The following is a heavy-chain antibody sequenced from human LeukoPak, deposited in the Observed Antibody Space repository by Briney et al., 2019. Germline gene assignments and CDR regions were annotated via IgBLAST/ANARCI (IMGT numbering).Heavy chain of an antibody. CDR1: GGSFSGYY. CDR3: ARGLYYDSSGSVNAFDI. V-gene: IGHV4-34*01. D-gene: IGHD3-22*01. J-gene: IGHJ3*02. CDR2: INHSGST. Sequence: SETLSLTCAVYGGSFSGYYWGWIRQPPGKGLEWIGEINHSGSTNYNPSLKSRVTISADTSKNQFSLKLSSVTAADTAVYYCARGLYYDSSGSVNAFDIWGQGTMVTVSS.